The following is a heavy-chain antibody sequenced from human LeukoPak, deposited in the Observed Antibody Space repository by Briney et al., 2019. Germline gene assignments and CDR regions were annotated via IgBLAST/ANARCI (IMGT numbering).Heavy chain of an antibody. V-gene: IGHV3-23*01. CDR1: GFTFSSCA. CDR2: ISGSGGST. Sequence: GGSLRLSCAASGFTFSSCAMSWVRQAPGKGLEWVSAISGSGGSTYYADSVRGRFTISRDNSKNTLYLQMSSLRADDPAVYYCAKDRCLTTTCYVDYWGQGTLVTVSS. CDR3: AKDRCLTTTCYVDY. D-gene: IGHD2-2*01. J-gene: IGHJ4*02.